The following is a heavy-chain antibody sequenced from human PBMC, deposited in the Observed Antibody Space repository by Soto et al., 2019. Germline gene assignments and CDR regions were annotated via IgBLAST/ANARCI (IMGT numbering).Heavy chain of an antibody. CDR2: IYYSGST. CDR1: WGKSINISYY. V-gene: IGHV4-39*01. J-gene: IGHJ4*02. CDR3: ATAFEAGLFAY. D-gene: IGHD6-19*01. Sequence: SETNSLPNSVSWGKSINISYYRVWIRQPPGKGLEWIGSIYYSGSTYYNPSLKSRVTISVDTSKNQFSLKLSSVTAADTAVYYCATAFEAGLFAYWVQGTLVPGSS.